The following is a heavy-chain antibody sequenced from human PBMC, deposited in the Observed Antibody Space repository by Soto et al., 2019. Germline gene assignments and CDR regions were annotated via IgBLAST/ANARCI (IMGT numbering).Heavy chain of an antibody. J-gene: IGHJ1*01. Sequence: SETLSLTCTVSGGSISSGGYYWSWIRQHPGKGLEWIGYIYYSGSTYYNPSLKSRVTISVDTSKNQFSLKLSSVTAADTAVYHCALDTGYYDSSGYYSAAYFQHWGQGTLVTVSS. CDR1: GGSISSGGYY. CDR2: IYYSGST. CDR3: ALDTGYYDSSGYYSAAYFQH. V-gene: IGHV4-31*03. D-gene: IGHD3-22*01.